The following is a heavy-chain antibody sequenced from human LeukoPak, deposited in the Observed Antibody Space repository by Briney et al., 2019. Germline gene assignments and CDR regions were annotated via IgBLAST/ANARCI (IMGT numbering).Heavy chain of an antibody. CDR2: IKRGGGDP. D-gene: IGHD2-21*02. CDR3: AKGGHDFNPFYW. V-gene: IGHV3-23*01. J-gene: IGHJ4*02. CDR1: GFTFSTYA. Sequence: PGGSLRLSCAASGFTFSTYAMGWVRQAPGKGLEWVSSIKRGGGDPFYADSVKGRYTISRDNSKNTLFLQLNSLRAEDTAVYYCAKGGHDFNPFYWWGQGTLVTVSS.